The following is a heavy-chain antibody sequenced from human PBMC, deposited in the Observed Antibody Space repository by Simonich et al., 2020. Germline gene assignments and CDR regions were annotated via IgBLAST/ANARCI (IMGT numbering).Heavy chain of an antibody. CDR1: GFTFSSYW. CDR3: ARDVRRDGFDY. CDR2: IKQYGSEK. Sequence: EVQLVESGGGLVQRGGSRRLSCAASGFTFSSYWMSWGESPGKGLEWVDNIKQYGSEKYDVDSVKGRFTISRDNAKNSLYLQMNSLRAEDTAVYYCARDVRRDGFDYWGQGTLVTVSS. V-gene: IGHV3-7*01. J-gene: IGHJ4*02.